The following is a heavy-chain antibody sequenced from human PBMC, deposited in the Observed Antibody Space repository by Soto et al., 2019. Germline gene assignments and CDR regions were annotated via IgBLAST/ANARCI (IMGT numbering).Heavy chain of an antibody. Sequence: QVQLVESGGGVVQPGRSLRLCCAASGFTFSSYAMHWVRQAPGKGLEWVAVISYDGSNKYYADSVKGRFTISRDNSKNTLYLQMNSLRAEDTAVYYCARDSTRYCSSTSCPKAWYYYGMDVWGQGTTVTVSS. J-gene: IGHJ6*02. CDR3: ARDSTRYCSSTSCPKAWYYYGMDV. CDR1: GFTFSSYA. CDR2: ISYDGSNK. V-gene: IGHV3-30-3*01. D-gene: IGHD2-2*01.